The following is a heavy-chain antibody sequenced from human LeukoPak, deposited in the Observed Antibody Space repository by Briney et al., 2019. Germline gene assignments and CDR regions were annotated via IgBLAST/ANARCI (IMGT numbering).Heavy chain of an antibody. J-gene: IGHJ4*02. V-gene: IGHV3-7*03. CDR1: GFTLSTNA. CDR3: ARLVGDVTTWDC. CDR2: IKQDESEK. D-gene: IGHD1-26*01. Sequence: GGSLRLSCLTSGFTLSTNAMSWVRQAPGKGLEWVASIKQDESEKYYVDSVKGRFTTSRDNAKSSLYLQMNALRGEDTAVYYCARLVGDVTTWDCWGQGTLVTVSS.